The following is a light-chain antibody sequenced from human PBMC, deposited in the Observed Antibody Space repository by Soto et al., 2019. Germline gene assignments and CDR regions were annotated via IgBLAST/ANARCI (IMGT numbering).Light chain of an antibody. CDR3: QSYTQSLWT. CDR2: GVS. Sequence: EIVLTQSPGTLSLSPGEIATLSCRTSQTVTANQLAWYQQKPGQAPRLLIYGVSTRAAGIPDRFGGSGSGTDFPLTISGLEPEDFAMYYCQSYTQSLWTFGQGTKVEI. V-gene: IGKV3-20*01. CDR1: QTVTANQ. J-gene: IGKJ1*01.